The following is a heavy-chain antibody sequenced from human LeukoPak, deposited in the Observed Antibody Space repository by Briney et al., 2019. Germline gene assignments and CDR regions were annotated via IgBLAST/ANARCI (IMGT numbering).Heavy chain of an antibody. V-gene: IGHV4-4*07. D-gene: IGHD3-22*01. J-gene: IGHJ4*02. Sequence: SETMSLTCTVSGGSLSSYYWSWIRQPAGKGLEWIGRIYTSGSNSHNHYLQSRVTMSVDTSNTQFSLKLSAVSAADTAVYYVARDLYYYDRGGYRGFDYWGQGTLVTVSS. CDR1: GGSLSSYY. CDR2: IYTSGSN. CDR3: ARDLYYYDRGGYRGFDY.